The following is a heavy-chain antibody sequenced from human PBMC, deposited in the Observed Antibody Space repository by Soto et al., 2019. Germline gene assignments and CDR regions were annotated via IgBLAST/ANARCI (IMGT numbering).Heavy chain of an antibody. CDR1: GGSISSSY. CDR3: DRQLSF. CDR2: IYDSGST. Sequence: SETRSLTCTVSGGSISSSYWSWIRQPPGKGLEWIGYIYDSGSTYYNSSLKSRVTMSVDTSKNQFSLKLSSVTAADTAVYYCDRQLSFWGEGTPVTVS. D-gene: IGHD6-13*01. J-gene: IGHJ4*02. V-gene: IGHV4-59*08.